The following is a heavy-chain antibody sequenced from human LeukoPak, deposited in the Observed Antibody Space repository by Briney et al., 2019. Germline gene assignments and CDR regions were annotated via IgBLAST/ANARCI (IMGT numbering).Heavy chain of an antibody. CDR1: GFTFSSHG. CDR2: ILYDGINK. J-gene: IGHJ4*02. D-gene: IGHD6-13*01. Sequence: PGGSLRLSCEASGFTFSSHGMHWVRQAPGKGLEWVAAILYDGINKDYADSVKGRFTISRDNSKNMLYLQMNSLRTEDTAVYYCAKRGKGSSIGGYFDYWGQGTLVTVSS. V-gene: IGHV3-30*18. CDR3: AKRGKGSSIGGYFDY.